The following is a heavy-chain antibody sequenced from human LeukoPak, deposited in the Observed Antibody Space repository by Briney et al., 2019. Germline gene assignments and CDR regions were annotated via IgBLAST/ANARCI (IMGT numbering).Heavy chain of an antibody. Sequence: SETLSPTCTVSGGSVSIGVSWCNWVRQPAGEGLEWIGCIYVSGTTNYSPSLKSRLTLSTDTSKNQFSLRLSSVNAADTAVYYCARDGGVVVPSGPAVFDVWGQGTVVTVSS. D-gene: IGHD2-2*01. J-gene: IGHJ3*01. CDR2: IYVSGTT. V-gene: IGHV4-61*10. CDR3: ARDGGVVVPSGPAVFDV. CDR1: GGSVSIGVSW.